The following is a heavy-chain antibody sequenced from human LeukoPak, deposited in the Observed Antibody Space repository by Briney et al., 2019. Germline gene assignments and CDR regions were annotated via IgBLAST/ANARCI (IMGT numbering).Heavy chain of an antibody. CDR3: ATPEPDSGYDLRSHLDY. V-gene: IGHV1-46*01. Sequence: ASVKVSCKSSGYTFSTYYIHWVRQAPGQGLEWMGIINPSGGNTNSAQKFQGRVTMTRDTSTSTAYMELSSLRSEDTAVYYCATPEPDSGYDLRSHLDYWGQGTLVTVSS. CDR2: INPSGGNT. CDR1: GYTFSTYY. J-gene: IGHJ4*02. D-gene: IGHD5-12*01.